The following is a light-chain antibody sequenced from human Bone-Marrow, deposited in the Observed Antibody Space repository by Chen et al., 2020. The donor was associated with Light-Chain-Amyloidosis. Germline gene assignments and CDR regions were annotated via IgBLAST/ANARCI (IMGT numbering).Light chain of an antibody. Sequence: EIVSTQSPGTLSLSPGEGANLSCRASQTISSNYLTWYQQKFGQAPRLLIYGSSSRATGIPDRFTGSGSGTDFTLTINRLEPEDLAMYYCQQYGTSPLTFGGGTKVEIK. CDR2: GSS. CDR3: QQYGTSPLT. J-gene: IGKJ4*01. V-gene: IGKV3-20*01. CDR1: QTISSNY.